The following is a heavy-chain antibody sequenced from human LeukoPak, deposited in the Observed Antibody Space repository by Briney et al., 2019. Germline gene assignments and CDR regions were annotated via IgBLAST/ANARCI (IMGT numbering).Heavy chain of an antibody. Sequence: PSETLSLTCTVSGGSISSSSYYWSWIRQPAWKGLEWIGRIYTSGSTNYNPSLKSRVTMSVDTSKNQFSLKLSSVTAADTAVYYCARDNPDSSGWYFRYNWFDPWGQGTLVTVSS. CDR2: IYTSGST. D-gene: IGHD6-19*01. CDR3: ARDNPDSSGWYFRYNWFDP. CDR1: GGSISSSSYY. V-gene: IGHV4-61*02. J-gene: IGHJ5*02.